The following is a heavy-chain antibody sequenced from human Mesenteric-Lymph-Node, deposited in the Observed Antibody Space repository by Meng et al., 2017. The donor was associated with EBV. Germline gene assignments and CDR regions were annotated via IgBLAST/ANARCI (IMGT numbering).Heavy chain of an antibody. V-gene: IGHV3-11*01. CDR3: ARATEYGDYDY. J-gene: IGHJ4*02. CDR1: GFILSYYD. D-gene: IGHD4-17*01. CDR2: ISNGGTTI. Sequence: LVGRGGLLFKPGRSLVLSCASSGFILSYYDSSCSRPAPGKGLVLVSYISNGGTTIYNAVSVKGRFSVSRDNPKNSLYLQFISLGADDTAVYYCARATEYGDYDYWGQGTPVTVSS.